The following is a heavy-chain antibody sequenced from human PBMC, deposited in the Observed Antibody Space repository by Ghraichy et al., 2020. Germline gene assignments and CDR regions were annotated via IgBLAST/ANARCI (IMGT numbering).Heavy chain of an antibody. CDR3: AKDLYSNGNYWTTIEY. D-gene: IGHD1-26*01. CDR1: GFTFSDYA. CDR2: MSYDGSNK. V-gene: IGHV3-30*18. Sequence: GGSLRLSCAASGFTFSDYAIHWVRQAPGKGLEWVALMSYDGSNKYYADSVKGRFTISRDNSKNTLYLQMNSLRTEDTAVYYCAKDLYSNGNYWTTIEYWGQGTLVTLSS. J-gene: IGHJ4*02.